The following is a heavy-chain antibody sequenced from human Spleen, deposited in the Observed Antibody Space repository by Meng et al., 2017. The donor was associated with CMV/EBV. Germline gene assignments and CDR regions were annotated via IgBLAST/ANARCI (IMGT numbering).Heavy chain of an antibody. D-gene: IGHD3-10*01. CDR3: ARGLGYGSGRPLGY. CDR2: IHYTGSP. CDR1: GGSISSTTYY. J-gene: IGHJ4*02. V-gene: IGHV4-39*07. Sequence: SETLSLTCTVSGGSISSTTYYWGWIRHPQGKGLEWIGSIHYTGSPYYNPSLKSRVTISVDTSKNYFSLRLSSLTATDTAVYYCARGLGYGSGRPLGYWGQGTLVTVSS.